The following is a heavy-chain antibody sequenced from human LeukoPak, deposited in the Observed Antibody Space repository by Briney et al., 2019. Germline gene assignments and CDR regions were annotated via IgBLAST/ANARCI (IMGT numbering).Heavy chain of an antibody. Sequence: SETLSLTCTVSGGSISSYYWSWIRQPPGKGLEWIGYIYYSGSTSYNPSLKSRVTISVHTSKNKFSLKLSAVTPADTAVYHCARDQSGGYYFDYWGQGTLVTVSS. J-gene: IGHJ4*02. CDR2: IYYSGST. V-gene: IGHV4-59*01. CDR3: ARDQSGGYYFDY. D-gene: IGHD3-10*01. CDR1: GGSISSYY.